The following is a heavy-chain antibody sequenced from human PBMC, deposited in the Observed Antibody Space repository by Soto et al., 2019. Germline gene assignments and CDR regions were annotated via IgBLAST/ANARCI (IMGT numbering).Heavy chain of an antibody. J-gene: IGHJ4*02. Sequence: SETLSLTRIVSDGSISGYFWSWIRQPPGKGLEWIGEINDSESTNYNPSLKSRVTISVDTSKNQFSLKLSSVTAADTAVYYCARSLDRYLPKDYWGQGTLVTVSS. CDR3: ARSLDRYLPKDY. CDR2: INDSEST. D-gene: IGHD3-9*01. CDR1: DGSISGYF. V-gene: IGHV4-34*01.